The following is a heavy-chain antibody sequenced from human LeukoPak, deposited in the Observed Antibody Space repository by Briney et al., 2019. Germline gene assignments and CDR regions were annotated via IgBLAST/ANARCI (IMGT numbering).Heavy chain of an antibody. V-gene: IGHV4-4*02. CDR2: VNLQGST. CDR1: GVSITSTNY. Sequence: SETLSLTCGVSGVSITSTNYCPWVRQPPRKRLEWIGEVNLQGSTNYNPSLMGRVSISVDMSENHISLQLTSVTAADTAVYYCAREGGPYRTLDYSGQGTLVTVSS. J-gene: IGHJ4*02. CDR3: AREGGPYRTLDY.